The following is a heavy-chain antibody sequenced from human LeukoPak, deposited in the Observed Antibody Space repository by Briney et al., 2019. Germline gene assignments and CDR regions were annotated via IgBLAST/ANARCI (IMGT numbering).Heavy chain of an antibody. Sequence: GGSLRLSCAASGFTFSDYYMSWIRQAPGKGLEWVSTIKGIGPTTYYADSLKGRFTISRDNAKNSLFLQMSSLRADDTAIYYCARAGELRYMDVWGKGTTVTVSS. CDR2: IKGIGPTT. J-gene: IGHJ6*03. V-gene: IGHV3-11*04. CDR1: GFTFSDYY. CDR3: ARAGELRYMDV. D-gene: IGHD3-16*01.